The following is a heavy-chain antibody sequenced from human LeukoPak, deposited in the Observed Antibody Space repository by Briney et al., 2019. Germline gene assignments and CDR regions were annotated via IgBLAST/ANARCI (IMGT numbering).Heavy chain of an antibody. Sequence: GGALRLFCAASGFTFSDYSMNWVRQTPRKGLEGASGISGSVSYRYYADPLEGPLTISRDNAKNSQILHVNSLRAEDTAVYYCVRERLHGSGAPKFDLWGQGTLVTVSS. V-gene: IGHV3-21*06. D-gene: IGHD3-10*01. CDR3: VRERLHGSGAPKFDL. CDR1: GFTFSDYS. J-gene: IGHJ4*02. CDR2: ISGSVSYR.